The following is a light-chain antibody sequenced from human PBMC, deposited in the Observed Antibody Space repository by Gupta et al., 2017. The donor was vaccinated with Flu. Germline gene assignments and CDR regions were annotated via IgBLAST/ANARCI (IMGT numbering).Light chain of an antibody. Sequence: EIVLTQSPATLSLSPGERATLSCRASQNILTFLAWYQQKPGQAPRLLIYDASRRATGIPARFSGSGYGTDFTLSISSLELADFAVYYCQHHTSWPMYIFGQGTKMEI. CDR2: DAS. J-gene: IGKJ2*01. CDR1: QNILTF. V-gene: IGKV3-11*01. CDR3: QHHTSWPMYI.